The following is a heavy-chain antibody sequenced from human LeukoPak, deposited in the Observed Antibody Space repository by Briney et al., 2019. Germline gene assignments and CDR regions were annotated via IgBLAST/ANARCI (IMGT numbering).Heavy chain of an antibody. Sequence: SETLSLTCTVSGGSISSGSYYWGWIRQPPGKGLEWIGSIYYSGNTYYNPSLKSRVSISVDTSQNQFSLKLSSVTAADTAVYYCARLPSTTPPDYWGQGTLVTVSS. D-gene: IGHD1-14*01. J-gene: IGHJ4*02. V-gene: IGHV4-39*01. CDR3: ARLPSTTPPDY. CDR1: GGSISSGSYY. CDR2: IYYSGNT.